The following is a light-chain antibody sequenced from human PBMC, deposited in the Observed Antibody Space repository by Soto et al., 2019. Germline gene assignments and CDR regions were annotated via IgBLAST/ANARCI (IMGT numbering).Light chain of an antibody. J-gene: IGKJ3*01. V-gene: IGKV1-33*01. CDR3: QHFANLPFT. CDR2: DAS. CDR1: QGISDY. Sequence: DFQMTQSPSSLSGSVGDKVTITCQASQGISDYLNWYRQKPGKAPELLIYDASKLETGVPSRFSGSGYGTEFTFTINNLQTEDIAIYYCQHFANLPFTFGPGTKVEI.